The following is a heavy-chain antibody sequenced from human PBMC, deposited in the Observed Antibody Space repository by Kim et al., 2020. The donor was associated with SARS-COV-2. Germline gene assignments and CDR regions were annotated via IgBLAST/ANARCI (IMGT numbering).Heavy chain of an antibody. CDR2: IYYSGST. CDR3: ARDSGSYHFDY. CDR1: GGSVSSGSYY. Sequence: SETLSLTCTVSGGSVSSGSYYWSWIRQPPGKGLEWIGYIYYSGSTNYNPSLKSRVTISVDTSKNQFSLKLSSVTAADTAVYYCARDSGSYHFDYWGQGTLVTGSS. V-gene: IGHV4-61*01. J-gene: IGHJ4*02. D-gene: IGHD1-26*01.